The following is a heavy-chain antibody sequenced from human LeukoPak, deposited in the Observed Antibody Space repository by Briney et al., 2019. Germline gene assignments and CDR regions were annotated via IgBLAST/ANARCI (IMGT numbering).Heavy chain of an antibody. V-gene: IGHV4-4*07. CDR3: ARDNYGDYVRFCWFDP. J-gene: IGHJ5*02. CDR2: ISTSGST. CDR1: GGSISSYY. D-gene: IGHD4-17*01. Sequence: SETLSLTCTVSGGSISSYYWSWIRQPAGKGLDWIGRISTSGSTNYNSSLKSRVTMSVDTSKNQMFLKLSSVTAADTAVYYCARDNYGDYVRFCWFDPWGQGTLVTVSS.